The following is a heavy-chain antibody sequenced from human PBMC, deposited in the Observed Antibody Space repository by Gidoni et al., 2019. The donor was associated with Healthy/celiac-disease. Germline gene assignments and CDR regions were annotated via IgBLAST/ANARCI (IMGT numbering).Heavy chain of an antibody. D-gene: IGHD3-9*01. V-gene: IGHV3-21*01. J-gene: IGHJ5*02. Sequence: EVQLVESGGGLVKPGGSLRLSCPASGFTFSSYSMNWVRQAPGKGLEWVSSISSSSSYIYYADSVKGRFTISRDNAKNSLYLQMNSLRAEDTAVYYCARAPLDGRSPQWFDPWGQGTLVTVSS. CDR3: ARAPLDGRSPQWFDP. CDR1: GFTFSSYS. CDR2: ISSSSSYI.